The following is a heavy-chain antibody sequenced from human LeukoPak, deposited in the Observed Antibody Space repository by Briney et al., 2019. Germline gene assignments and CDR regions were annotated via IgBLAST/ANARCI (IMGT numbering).Heavy chain of an antibody. CDR2: IYYSGST. Sequence: SETLSLTCTVSGGSISNYYWSWIRQTLGKGLEWIGNIYYSGSTTYNPSLKSRVTISVDTSKNQFSLRLSSVTAADTAVYYCTRDSWTWVHWGQGALVTVSS. CDR3: TRDSWTWVH. D-gene: IGHD1-26*01. CDR1: GGSISNYY. V-gene: IGHV4-59*01. J-gene: IGHJ4*02.